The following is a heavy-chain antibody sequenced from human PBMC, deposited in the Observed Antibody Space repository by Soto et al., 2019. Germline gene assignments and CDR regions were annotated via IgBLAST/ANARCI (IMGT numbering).Heavy chain of an antibody. D-gene: IGHD4-17*01. CDR3: ASDIDATTATSLDY. CDR2: INADNGNT. Sequence: QVQLVQSGAEVKKPGASVKVSCKASGYTFSGSVMHWVRQAPGQGLEWMGWINADNGNTKYSQKFQGRVTMTWDTSASTANMELSSLRSEDPAIYYCASDIDATTATSLDYWGQGTLVTVSS. CDR1: GYTFSGSV. V-gene: IGHV1-3*01. J-gene: IGHJ4*02.